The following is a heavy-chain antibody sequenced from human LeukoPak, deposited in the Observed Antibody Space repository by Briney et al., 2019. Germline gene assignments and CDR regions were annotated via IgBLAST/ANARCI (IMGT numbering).Heavy chain of an antibody. CDR1: GYTFTSYA. CDR2: INTNTGNP. CDR3: ARGGTAMVPYYYYGMDV. V-gene: IGHV7-4-1*02. Sequence: ASVKVSCKASGYTFTSYAMNWVRQAPGQGLEWMGWINTNTGNPTYAQGLTGRFVFSLDTSVSTAYLQISSLKAEDTAVYYCARGGTAMVPYYYYGMDVWGQGTTVTVSS. D-gene: IGHD5-18*01. J-gene: IGHJ6*02.